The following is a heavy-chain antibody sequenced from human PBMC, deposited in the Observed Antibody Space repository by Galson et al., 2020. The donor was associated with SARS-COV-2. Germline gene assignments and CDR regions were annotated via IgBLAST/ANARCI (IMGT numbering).Heavy chain of an antibody. CDR3: ARGQLWFDY. J-gene: IGHJ4*02. CDR1: GGSISTNY. V-gene: IGHV4-59*13. D-gene: IGHD5-18*01. Sequence: SETLSLTCTVSGGSISTNYWSWIRQPQGKRLEWIGYLYYSGSPNSNPSLKSRVTISVDTSKNQFSLKLSSVTAAYTAVSYCARGQLWFDYWGQGTLVTVSS. CDR2: LYYSGSP.